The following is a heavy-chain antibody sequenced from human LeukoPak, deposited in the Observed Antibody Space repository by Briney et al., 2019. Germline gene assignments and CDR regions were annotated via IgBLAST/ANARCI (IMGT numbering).Heavy chain of an antibody. CDR2: IYYSGST. CDR1: GGSINNYY. D-gene: IGHD1-26*01. CDR3: AARVGATSPLDY. Sequence: SETLSLTCSVSGGSINNYYWSWIRQPPGKGLEWIGYIYYSGSTNYNPSLKSRVTISVDTSKNQFSLKLSSVTAADTAVYYCAARVGATSPLDYWGQGTLVTVSS. J-gene: IGHJ4*02. V-gene: IGHV4-59*08.